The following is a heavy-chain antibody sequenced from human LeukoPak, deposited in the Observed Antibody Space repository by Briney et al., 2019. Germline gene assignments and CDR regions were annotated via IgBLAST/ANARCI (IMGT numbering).Heavy chain of an antibody. CDR2: ISGSGGVT. CDR1: GITFDNYA. V-gene: IGHV3-23*01. J-gene: IGHJ6*03. CDR3: AKAKGAYGDYYYYYMDV. Sequence: GGSLRLSCAASGITFDNYAMSWVRQAPGKGLEWVSDISGSGGVTHYADSVKGRFTISRDNSKNTLYLQMNSLRADDTAIYYCAKAKGAYGDYYYYYMDVWGKGTTVTVSS. D-gene: IGHD4-17*01.